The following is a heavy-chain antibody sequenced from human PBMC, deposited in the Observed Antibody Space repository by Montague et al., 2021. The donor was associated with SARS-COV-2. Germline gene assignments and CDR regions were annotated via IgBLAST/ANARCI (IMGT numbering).Heavy chain of an antibody. J-gene: IGHJ4*02. V-gene: IGHV4-61*08. D-gene: IGHD3-22*01. Sequence: SETLSLTCTVSGGSVSNGGYYWSWIRQPPGKGLEWIGYIYYSGSTNYNPSLKSRVTISVDTSKNQFSLKLSSVTAADTAVYYCARERLGYYDTSSYYIFDYWAQGTLVTVSS. CDR1: GGSVSNGGYY. CDR2: IYYSGST. CDR3: ARERLGYYDTSSYYIFDY.